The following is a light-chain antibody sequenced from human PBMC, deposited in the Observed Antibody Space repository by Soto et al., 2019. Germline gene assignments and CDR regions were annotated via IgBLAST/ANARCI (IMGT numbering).Light chain of an antibody. V-gene: IGLV1-44*01. J-gene: IGLJ3*02. CDR3: AAWDDSLNGWV. Sequence: QSVLTQSPSASGTPGQRVSISCSGSTSNIGTNTVSWYQHVPGTAPKLLIYSNDQRPSAVPGRFSGSKSGTSASLAISGLQSEDEADYYCAAWDDSLNGWVFGGGTKLTVL. CDR2: SND. CDR1: TSNIGTNT.